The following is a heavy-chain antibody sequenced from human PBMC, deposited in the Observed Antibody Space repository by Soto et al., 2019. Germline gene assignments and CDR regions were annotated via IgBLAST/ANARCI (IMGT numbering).Heavy chain of an antibody. J-gene: IGHJ4*02. V-gene: IGHV1-18*03. CDR1: GYTFGHFY. D-gene: IGHD3-9*01. Sequence: ASVKVSCKASGYTFGHFYITWVRQAPGQGLEWMGAISPHNRNTNYAEKFRGRVTMTTDTSTTTAYMELRSLRSDDMAVYYCARDEGGYDILTGYYKAHHFDQWGQGALVTVSS. CDR3: ARDEGGYDILTGYYKAHHFDQ. CDR2: ISPHNRNT.